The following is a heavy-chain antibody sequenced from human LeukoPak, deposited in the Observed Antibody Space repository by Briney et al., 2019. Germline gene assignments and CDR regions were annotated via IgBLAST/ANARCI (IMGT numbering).Heavy chain of an antibody. V-gene: IGHV3-64D*06. CDR3: VNQISGWVY. D-gene: IGHD6-19*01. CDR2: SSSNGGST. CDR1: GFTFSTLP. J-gene: IGHJ4*02. Sequence: GGSLRLSCSASGFTFSTLPMHWVRQAPGKGLEYVSGSSSNGGSTYYGDSVKGRFIISRDNSKNTLYLQVSSLKPEDTAVYYCVNQISGWVYWGQGTLVTVSS.